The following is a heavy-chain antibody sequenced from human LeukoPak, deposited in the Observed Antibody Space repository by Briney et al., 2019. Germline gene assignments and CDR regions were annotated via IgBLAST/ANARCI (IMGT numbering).Heavy chain of an antibody. CDR3: AREEDYDFWSGYYAIGGMDV. V-gene: IGHV3-21*01. Sequence: GGSLRLSCAASGFTFSSYSMNWVRQAPGKGLEWVSSISSSGYIYYADSVKGRFTISRDNAKNSLYLQMNSLRAEDTAVYYCAREEDYDFWSGYYAIGGMDVWGQGTTVTVSS. J-gene: IGHJ6*02. CDR2: ISSSGYI. D-gene: IGHD3-3*01. CDR1: GFTFSSYS.